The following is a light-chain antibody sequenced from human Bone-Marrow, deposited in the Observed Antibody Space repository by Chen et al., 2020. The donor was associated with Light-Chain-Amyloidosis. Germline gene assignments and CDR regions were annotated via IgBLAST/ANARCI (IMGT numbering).Light chain of an antibody. V-gene: IGLV3-21*02. CDR1: NIGSTS. CDR3: QVWDRSSDRPV. J-gene: IGLJ3*02. CDR2: DAS. Sequence: SYVLTQPSSVSVAPGQMATHACRGNNIGSTSVHWYQQTPGQAPLLVVYDASDRPSGIPERLSGSNSGNTATLTISRVEAGDDADYYCQVWDRSSDRPVFGGGTKLTVL.